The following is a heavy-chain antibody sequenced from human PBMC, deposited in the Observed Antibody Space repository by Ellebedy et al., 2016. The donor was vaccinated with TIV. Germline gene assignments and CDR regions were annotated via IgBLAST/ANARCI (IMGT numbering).Heavy chain of an antibody. CDR1: GFTFSKYA. Sequence: GESLKISCAASGFTFSKYAMSWVRQGPGKGLEWLSIIRDRGDSTNYADSVRGRFTISRDNSKNTLYLQMNRLRAEDTAVYYCAKDSHGEYGQGYFDYWGQGTLVTVSS. D-gene: IGHD4/OR15-4a*01. CDR2: IRDRGDST. J-gene: IGHJ4*02. CDR3: AKDSHGEYGQGYFDY. V-gene: IGHV3-23*01.